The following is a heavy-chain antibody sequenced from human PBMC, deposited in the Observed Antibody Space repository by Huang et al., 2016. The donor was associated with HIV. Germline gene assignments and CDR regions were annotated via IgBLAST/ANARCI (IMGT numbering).Heavy chain of an antibody. J-gene: IGHJ6*02. D-gene: IGHD2-21*02. V-gene: IGHV4-39*01. Sequence: QLQLQESGPGLVKPSETLSLTCTVSGVSISNSRYYWGWIRQPPGKGLEYIGSIYYSGCTYYNPCLKSRSTMSIDSSKNQFSLKLNSGTAADTAVYYCSRQDEKGYCAGDCSNHYYFGLDVWGHGTTVTVS. CDR1: GVSISNSRYY. CDR2: IYYSGCT. CDR3: SRQDEKGYCAGDCSNHYYFGLDV.